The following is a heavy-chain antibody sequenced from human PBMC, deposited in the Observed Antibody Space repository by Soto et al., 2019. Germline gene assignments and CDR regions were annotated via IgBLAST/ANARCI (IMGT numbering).Heavy chain of an antibody. V-gene: IGHV1-18*01. CDR3: ARVGGGAAAGTVYYFDY. J-gene: IGHJ4*02. CDR1: CYTFTSDG. D-gene: IGHD6-13*01. CDR2: ISAYNGNT. Sequence: GSSVKVSCKASCYTFTSDGISWGRQAPGQGLEWMGWISAYNGNTNYAQKLQGRVTMTTDTSTSTAYMELRSLRSDDTAVYYCARVGGGAAAGTVYYFDYWGQGTLVTGSS.